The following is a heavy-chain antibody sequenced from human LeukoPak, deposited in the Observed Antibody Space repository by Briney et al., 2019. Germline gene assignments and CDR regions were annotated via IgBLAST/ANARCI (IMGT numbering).Heavy chain of an antibody. D-gene: IGHD3-9*01. CDR3: ARDTMYYDILTGFYYYYYYMDV. J-gene: IGHJ6*03. CDR2: ISSNGGST. CDR1: GFTFSSYA. Sequence: GGSLRLSCAASGFTFSSYAMHWVRQAPGKGLEYVSAISSNGGSTYYANSVKGRFTISRDNSKNTLYLQMGSLRAEDMAVYYCARDTMYYDILTGFYYYYYYMDVWGKGTTVTISS. V-gene: IGHV3-64*01.